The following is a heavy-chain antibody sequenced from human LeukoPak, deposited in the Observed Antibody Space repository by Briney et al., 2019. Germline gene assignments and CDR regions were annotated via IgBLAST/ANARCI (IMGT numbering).Heavy chain of an antibody. D-gene: IGHD6-19*01. CDR3: ANRRYSSGWYFDC. J-gene: IGHJ4*02. CDR1: GFTFSNYD. V-gene: IGHV3-30*18. Sequence: PGGSLRLSCAASGFTFSNYDMHWVRQAPGKGLEWVAVISYDGSNKYYADSVKGRFTISRDTSKNTLYLQMNSLRAEDTAVYYCANRRYSSGWYFDCWGQGTLVTVSS. CDR2: ISYDGSNK.